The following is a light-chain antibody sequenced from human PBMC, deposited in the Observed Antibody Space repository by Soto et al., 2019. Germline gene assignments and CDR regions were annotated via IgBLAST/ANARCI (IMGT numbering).Light chain of an antibody. V-gene: IGKV2-28*01. CDR2: LGS. Sequence: TQSPLSLPVIPGEPASISCRSSQSLLQSNGYNYLDWYLQKPGQSPQLLIYLGSNRASGVPDRFSGSESGTDFTLKISRVEAEDVGVYYCMQAVQTPTFGQGTKVDIK. CDR3: MQAVQTPT. J-gene: IGKJ1*01. CDR1: QSLLQSNGYNY.